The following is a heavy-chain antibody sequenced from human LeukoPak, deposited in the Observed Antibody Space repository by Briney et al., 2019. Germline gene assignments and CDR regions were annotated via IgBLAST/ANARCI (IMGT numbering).Heavy chain of an antibody. CDR1: GFTFSSYW. J-gene: IGHJ4*02. CDR2: INSDGSST. CDR3: AKGPTIFGVVYLDS. D-gene: IGHD3-3*01. V-gene: IGHV3-74*01. Sequence: GGSLRLSCAASGFTFSSYWMHWVRQAPGKGLVWVSRINSDGSSTSYADSVKGRFTISSDNAKNTLYLQINSLRAEDTAVYYCAKGPTIFGVVYLDSWGQGNLVTVSS.